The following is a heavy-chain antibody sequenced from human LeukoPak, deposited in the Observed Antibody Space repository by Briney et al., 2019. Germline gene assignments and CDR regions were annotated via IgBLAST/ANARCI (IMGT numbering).Heavy chain of an antibody. CDR3: ARRYSGSHGDPYYFDY. Sequence: SVKVCCKASGGTFSSYAISWVRQAPGQGLEWMGGIIPIFGTANYAQKFQGRVTITADESTSTAYMELSSLRSEDTAVYYCARRYSGSHGDPYYFDYWGQGTLVTVSS. J-gene: IGHJ4*02. CDR1: GGTFSSYA. D-gene: IGHD1-26*01. CDR2: IIPIFGTA. V-gene: IGHV1-69*13.